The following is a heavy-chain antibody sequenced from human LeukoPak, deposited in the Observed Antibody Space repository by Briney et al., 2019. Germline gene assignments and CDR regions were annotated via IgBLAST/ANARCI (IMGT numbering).Heavy chain of an antibody. Sequence: GGSLRLSCAASGFTFSSYAMHWVRQAPGKGLEWVAVISYDGSNKYYADSVKGRFTISRDNSKNTLYLQMNSLRAEDTAVYYCARGRLLGVPAAISEYFLAAVGPPDWGQGTLVTVSS. CDR2: ISYDGSNK. D-gene: IGHD2-2*01. J-gene: IGHJ4*02. V-gene: IGHV3-30-3*01. CDR3: ARGRLLGVPAAISEYFLAAVGPPD. CDR1: GFTFSSYA.